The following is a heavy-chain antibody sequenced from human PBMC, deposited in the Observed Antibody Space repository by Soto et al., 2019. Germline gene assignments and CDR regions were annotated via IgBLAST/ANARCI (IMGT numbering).Heavy chain of an antibody. Sequence: QVQLVQSGAEVKKPGASVKVSCKASGYTFTSYAMHWVRQAPGQRLEWMGWINAGNGNTKYSQKFQGRVTITRDTSASTAYLELSSLRSADTAVYYCAGGGGYCSSTSCYYHWFDPWGQGTLVTVSS. V-gene: IGHV1-3*01. CDR3: AGGGGYCSSTSCYYHWFDP. D-gene: IGHD2-2*03. J-gene: IGHJ5*02. CDR2: INAGNGNT. CDR1: GYTFTSYA.